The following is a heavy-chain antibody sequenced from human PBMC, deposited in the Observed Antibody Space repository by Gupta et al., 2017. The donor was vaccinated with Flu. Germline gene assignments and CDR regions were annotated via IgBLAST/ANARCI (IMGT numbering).Heavy chain of an antibody. V-gene: IGHV3-73*01. J-gene: IGHJ6*02. CDR1: GFTFSASA. CDR2: IRSKANSYAT. CDR3: TRLLDFWSGLKMDV. Sequence: EVQLVESGGGLVQPGGSLKLSCAASGFTFSASAMHWVRQASGKGLEWVGRIRSKANSYATAYAASVKGRFTISRDDSKNTAYLQMNSLKTEDTAVYYCTRLLDFWSGLKMDVWGQGTTVTVSS. D-gene: IGHD3-3*01.